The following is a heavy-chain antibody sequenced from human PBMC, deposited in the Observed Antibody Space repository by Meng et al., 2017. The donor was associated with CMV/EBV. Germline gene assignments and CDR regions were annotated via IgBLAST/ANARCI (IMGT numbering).Heavy chain of an antibody. CDR2: INHSGSN. J-gene: IGHJ4*02. Sequence: LAELGAGLWYPSLPRSPTCAVYGGSFSGYDWSWIRQPPGKGLVWIGEINHSGSNNYNPSLKSRVTIPVDTSKNQFSLKLSSVTAADTAVYYCANSLTYPDYWGQGTLVTVSS. V-gene: IGHV4-34*01. D-gene: IGHD2-15*01. CDR3: ANSLTYPDY. CDR1: GGSFSGYD.